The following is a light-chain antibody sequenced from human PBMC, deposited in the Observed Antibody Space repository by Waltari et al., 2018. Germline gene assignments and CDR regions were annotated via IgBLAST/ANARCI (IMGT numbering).Light chain of an antibody. V-gene: IGKV1-39*01. J-gene: IGKJ2*01. Sequence: DIQMTQSPSSLSASVGDRVTITCRASQRISNFLNWYQQKPGKAPKLLIYAASSLQSGVPSRFSASGSGTDFTLTISSLQAEDVAVYYCQQYYSSPYTFGQGTKLEIK. CDR2: AAS. CDR1: QRISNF. CDR3: QQYYSSPYT.